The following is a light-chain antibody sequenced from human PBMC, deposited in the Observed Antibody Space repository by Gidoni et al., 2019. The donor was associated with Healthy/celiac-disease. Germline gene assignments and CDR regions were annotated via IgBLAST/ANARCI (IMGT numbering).Light chain of an antibody. CDR3: SSYAGSNNPVV. CDR2: EVS. J-gene: IGLJ2*01. CDR1: SSDVGGYNY. V-gene: IGLV2-8*01. Sequence: QSALTQPPSASGSPGQSVSISCTGTSSDVGGYNYVSWYQQNPGNAPKLMIYEVSTRPSGVPDRFSGSKSGNTASLTVSGLQAEDEADYYCSSYAGSNNPVVFGGGTKLTVL.